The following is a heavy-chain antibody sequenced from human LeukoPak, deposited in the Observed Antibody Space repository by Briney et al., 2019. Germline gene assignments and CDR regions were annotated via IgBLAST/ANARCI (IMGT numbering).Heavy chain of an antibody. CDR3: AHRLVAGRTKWYYFDY. Sequence: SGPTLVNPPQTLTLTCNFSGFSLSTSGVGVGWFRQPPGKALEWLSLIYWDDDKRYSPSLKSRLTITKDTSKNQVVLTMTNMDPVGTATYYCAHRLVAGRTKWYYFDYWGQGTLVTVSS. J-gene: IGHJ4*02. D-gene: IGHD6-19*01. CDR2: IYWDDDK. CDR1: GFSLSTSGVG. V-gene: IGHV2-5*02.